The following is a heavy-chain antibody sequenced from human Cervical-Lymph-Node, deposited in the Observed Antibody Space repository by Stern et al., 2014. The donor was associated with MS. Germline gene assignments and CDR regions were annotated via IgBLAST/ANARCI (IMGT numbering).Heavy chain of an antibody. V-gene: IGHV4-59*01. CDR3: ARLRVITASFDP. CDR1: GGSISSYY. D-gene: IGHD4-11*01. Sequence: MQLVESGPGLVKPSETLSLICTVSGGSISSYYWSWIRQPPGKGLEWIGYGYYSGSTNYNPYLKSRVTISVDTSKNQFSLKLTSVTAADTAMYYCARLRVITASFDPWGQGTLVTVSS. J-gene: IGHJ5*02. CDR2: GYYSGST.